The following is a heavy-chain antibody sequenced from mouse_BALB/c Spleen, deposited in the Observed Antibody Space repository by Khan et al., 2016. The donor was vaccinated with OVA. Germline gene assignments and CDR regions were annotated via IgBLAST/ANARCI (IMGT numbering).Heavy chain of an antibody. D-gene: IGHD1-2*01. J-gene: IGHJ3*01. CDR3: AGHRYTTPTARFAY. Sequence: EVELVESGGDLVKPGGSLNLSCEASGFTFSSYGMSWLRQTPDKRLEWVATISNGGSYTYFPDSVKGRLTISRDNAKNTLYLQMSSLKSEDTAMYYCAGHRYTTPTARFAYWGQGTLVTVFA. V-gene: IGHV5-6*01. CDR1: GFTFSSYG. CDR2: ISNGGSYT.